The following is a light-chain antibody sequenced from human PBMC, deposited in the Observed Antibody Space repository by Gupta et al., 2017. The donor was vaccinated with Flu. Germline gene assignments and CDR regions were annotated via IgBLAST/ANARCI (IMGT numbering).Light chain of an antibody. V-gene: IGKV4-1*01. Sequence: DIVMTQSPDSLAVPLGERASINCKSSQSVLHRSNNKNYLAWYQQRPGQPPKLLIYWASTRGSGVPDRFSGSGSETDFTLTISSLQAEDAAVYYCQQYYSSPGYTFGQGTKLEIK. CDR2: WAS. CDR1: QSVLHRSNNKNY. CDR3: QQYYSSPGYT. J-gene: IGKJ2*01.